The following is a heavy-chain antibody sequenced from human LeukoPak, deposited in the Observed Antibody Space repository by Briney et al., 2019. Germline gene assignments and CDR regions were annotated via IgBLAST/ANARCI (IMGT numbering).Heavy chain of an antibody. CDR1: GGTFGSYA. D-gene: IGHD3-22*01. CDR3: ASSPYYYDSSGYYRGFDY. CDR2: IIPIFGTA. Sequence: SVKVSCKASGGTFGSYAISWVRQAPGQGLEWMGGIIPIFGTANYAQKFQGRVTITTDESTSTAYMELSSLRSEDTAVYYCASSPYYYDSSGYYRGFDYWGQGTLVTVSS. V-gene: IGHV1-69*05. J-gene: IGHJ4*02.